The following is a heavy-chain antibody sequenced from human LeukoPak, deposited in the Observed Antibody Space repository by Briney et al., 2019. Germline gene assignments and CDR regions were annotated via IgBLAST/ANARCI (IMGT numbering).Heavy chain of an antibody. D-gene: IGHD6-13*01. CDR3: AKNGAAGTLGAFDY. J-gene: IGHJ4*02. Sequence: GGSLRLSCAASGFTFSSYGMYWVCQAPGKGLEWVAFIRYDGSNKYYADSVKGRFTISRDNSKNTLYLQMNSLRAEDTAVYYCAKNGAAGTLGAFDYWGQGTLVTVSS. CDR2: IRYDGSNK. V-gene: IGHV3-30*02. CDR1: GFTFSSYG.